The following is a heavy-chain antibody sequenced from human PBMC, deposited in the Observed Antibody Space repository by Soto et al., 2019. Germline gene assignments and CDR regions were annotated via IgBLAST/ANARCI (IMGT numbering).Heavy chain of an antibody. CDR2: INHSGST. D-gene: IGHD1-26*01. CDR1: GGSFSGYY. J-gene: IGHJ6*02. V-gene: IGHV4-34*01. CDR3: ADRGSYYYGMDV. Sequence: SETLSLTCAVYGGSFSGYYWSWIRQPPGKGLEWIGEINHSGSTNYNPSLKSRVNISVDTSKNQFSLKLSSVTAADTAVYYCADRGSYYYGMDVWGQGTTVT.